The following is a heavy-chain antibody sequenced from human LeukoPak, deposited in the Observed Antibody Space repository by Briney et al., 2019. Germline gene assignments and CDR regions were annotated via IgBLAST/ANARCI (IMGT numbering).Heavy chain of an antibody. CDR2: ICWYDDG. V-gene: IGHV2-5*01. D-gene: IGHD3-16*01. J-gene: IGHJ4*02. CDR3: ALSGPGYNYAYNQ. CDR1: GFALTTNVVA. Sequence: SGLTLVKPTQPLTLTCTFSGFALTTNVVAVGWFRQPPGKALQSHAPICWYDDGRYSPSLKSRLAVNKDTSKDQVVLTVTNMDPVDTASYYCALSGPGYNYAYNQWGEGILVTVSS.